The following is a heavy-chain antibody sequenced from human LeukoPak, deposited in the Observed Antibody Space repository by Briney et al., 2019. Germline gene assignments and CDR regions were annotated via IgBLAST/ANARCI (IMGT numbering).Heavy chain of an antibody. J-gene: IGHJ4*02. V-gene: IGHV3-64*01. CDR2: ISSNGGIT. D-gene: IGHD3-22*01. Sequence: GGSLRLSCAASGFTFRNYAMHWVRQAPGKGLEYVSAISSNGGITYYANSVKGRFTISRDNSKNTLYLQMGSLRAEDTAVYYCATVRGYYDSSGPYYFNYWGRGTLVTVSS. CDR3: ATVRGYYDSSGPYYFNY. CDR1: GFTFRNYA.